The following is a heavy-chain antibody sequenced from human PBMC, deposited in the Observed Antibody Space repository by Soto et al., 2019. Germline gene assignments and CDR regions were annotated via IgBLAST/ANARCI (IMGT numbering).Heavy chain of an antibody. J-gene: IGHJ4*02. D-gene: IGHD1-26*01. V-gene: IGHV3-74*01. CDR3: GRSLGWGSSYYDFDS. Sequence: EVLLVESGGGLVQPGGSLRLSCVASGFSMRSYGMHWVRQPPGKGLAWVSRTNSDESTTNYADSVKGRFTISRDNAKNTLYLQMNSPRAEDTAGYFCGRSLGWGSSYYDFDSWGQGALVTVSS. CDR2: TNSDESTT. CDR1: GFSMRSYG.